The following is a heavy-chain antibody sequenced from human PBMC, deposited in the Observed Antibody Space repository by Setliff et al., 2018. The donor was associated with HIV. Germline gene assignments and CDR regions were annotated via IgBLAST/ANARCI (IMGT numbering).Heavy chain of an antibody. Sequence: ASVKVSCKAFGYTFTTYSLHWVRQAPGQSLEWMGWINVGKGDTKYSQEFQGRITITTDTSANTGYMELSSLRSDDTAVYFCAGSVPRSGQGTFDYWGQGILVTVS. CDR1: GYTFTTYS. CDR2: INVGKGDT. D-gene: IGHD2-15*01. V-gene: IGHV1-3*01. CDR3: AGSVPRSGQGTFDY. J-gene: IGHJ4*02.